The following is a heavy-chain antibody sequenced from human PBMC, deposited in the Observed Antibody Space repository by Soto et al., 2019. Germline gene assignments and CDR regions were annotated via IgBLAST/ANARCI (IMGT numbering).Heavy chain of an antibody. CDR2: ISSSSRYI. CDR3: ARHSWQQLVQALDY. J-gene: IGHJ4*01. Sequence: PGGSLRLSCAASGFTFSSYSMNWVRQAPGKGLEWVSSISSSSRYIYYADSVKGRFTISIDNAKDALYVQMNSLRAEDTAVYCCARHSWQQLVQALDYWGQGTMVTVSS. CDR1: GFTFSSYS. V-gene: IGHV3-21*01. D-gene: IGHD6-13*01.